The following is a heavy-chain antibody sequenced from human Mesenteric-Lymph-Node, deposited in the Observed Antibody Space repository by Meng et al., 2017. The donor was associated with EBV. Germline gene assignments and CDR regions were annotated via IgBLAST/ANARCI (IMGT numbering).Heavy chain of an antibody. CDR1: GYTFINYD. V-gene: IGHV1-8*01. J-gene: IGHJ4*02. Sequence: QGQLVQSWAEVKKPGASVKVSCKASGYTFINYDINWVRQAPGRGLEWMGWMNPNSGNTAYAQKFQGRVSMTRSTSITTAYMELTGLRSDDTAVYYCVRAFYGGNSDFWGQGTLVTVSS. D-gene: IGHD4-23*01. CDR2: MNPNSGNT. CDR3: VRAFYGGNSDF.